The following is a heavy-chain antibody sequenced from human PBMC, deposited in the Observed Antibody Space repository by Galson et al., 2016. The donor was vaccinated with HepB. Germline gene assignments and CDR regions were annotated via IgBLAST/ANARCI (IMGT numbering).Heavy chain of an antibody. CDR2: IRAGNGST. J-gene: IGHJ4*02. CDR1: GYTFTSYT. Sequence: SVKVSCKASGYTFTSYTIHWVRQAPGQGLEWMGCIRAGNGSTYYSQKFQGRVTITRDISATTGYLALTSLTSEDTAVYYCAGAKSALSAMEDHWGQGTVVTVSS. V-gene: IGHV1-3*01. D-gene: IGHD5-18*01. CDR3: AGAKSALSAMEDH.